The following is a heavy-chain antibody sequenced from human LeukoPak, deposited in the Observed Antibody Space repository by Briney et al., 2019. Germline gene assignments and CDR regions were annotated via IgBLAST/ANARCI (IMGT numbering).Heavy chain of an antibody. Sequence: GASVKVSCKVSGYTLTELSMHWVRQAPGKGLAWMGGFDPEDGETIYAQKFQGRVTMTEDTSTDTAYMELSSLRSEDTAVYYCATVVVPAATNWFDPWGQGTLVTVSS. D-gene: IGHD2-2*01. J-gene: IGHJ5*02. CDR1: GYTLTELS. CDR2: FDPEDGET. CDR3: ATVVVPAATNWFDP. V-gene: IGHV1-24*01.